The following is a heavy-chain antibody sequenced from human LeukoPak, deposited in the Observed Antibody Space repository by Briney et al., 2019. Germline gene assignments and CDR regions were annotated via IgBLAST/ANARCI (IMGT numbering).Heavy chain of an antibody. CDR3: ARDGNDFWSGYPDY. D-gene: IGHD3-3*01. V-gene: IGHV3-NL1*01. CDR2: IGEEKSDSWT. Sequence: PGGSLRLSCAASGFTFSSYSMNWVRQAPGKGLEWLSAIGEEKSDSWTKSADSVKGRFTISRDNSKNTLYLQMNSLRAEDTAVYYCARDGNDFWSGYPDYWGQGTLVTVSS. CDR1: GFTFSSYS. J-gene: IGHJ4*02.